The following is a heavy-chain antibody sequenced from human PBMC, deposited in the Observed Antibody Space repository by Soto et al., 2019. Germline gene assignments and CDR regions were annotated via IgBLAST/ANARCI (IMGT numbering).Heavy chain of an antibody. V-gene: IGHV2-5*02. Sequence: KSGPTLVNPTQTLTLTCTFSGFSLSTTGVGVGWIRQPPGKALEWLALIYWDDDKRYNPSLKSRLTITKDTSKNQVVLTMTNMDPVDTATYYCVQSRCGGDCLQSYSSHSYYGLDVWGQGTTVTVSS. J-gene: IGHJ6*02. CDR3: VQSRCGGDCLQSYSSHSYYGLDV. CDR1: GFSLSTTGVG. D-gene: IGHD2-21*01. CDR2: IYWDDDK.